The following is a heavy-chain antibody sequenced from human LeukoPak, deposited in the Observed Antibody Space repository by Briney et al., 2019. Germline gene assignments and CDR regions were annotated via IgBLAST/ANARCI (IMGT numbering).Heavy chain of an antibody. CDR1: GGSINSSDYY. CDR2: MYYGGTT. Sequence: SETLSLTCTVSGGSINSSDYYWGWIRQPPGKGLEWIGNMYYGGTTFYNPSLKSRVTISIDTSKNQFSLKLNSVTAADTAVYYCVRDGRDLVTMFDYWGQGTLVTVSS. D-gene: IGHD2-21*02. J-gene: IGHJ4*02. V-gene: IGHV4-39*07. CDR3: VRDGRDLVTMFDY.